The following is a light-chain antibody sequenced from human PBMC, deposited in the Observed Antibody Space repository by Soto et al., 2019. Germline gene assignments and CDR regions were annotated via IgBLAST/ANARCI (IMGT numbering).Light chain of an antibody. J-gene: IGLJ2*01. CDR2: DVS. V-gene: IGLV2-14*01. CDR1: SSDVGGYNY. CDR3: RSYISSSTGV. Sequence: QSALTQPASVSGSPGQSITISCTGTSSDVGGYNYVSWYQQHPGKAPKLIIYDVSNRSSGFSNRFAGNNSGNTASMTISGLEVEEEADYYCRSYISSSTGVFGGGTKLTV.